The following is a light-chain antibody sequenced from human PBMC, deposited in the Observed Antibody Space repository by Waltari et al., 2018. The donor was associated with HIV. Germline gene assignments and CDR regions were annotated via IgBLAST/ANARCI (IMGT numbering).Light chain of an antibody. CDR1: QSVSSN. CDR2: DAS. V-gene: IGKV3-15*01. Sequence: EIVMTQSPATLSVSPGARATLSCRASQSVSSNLAWYQQKPGQAPRLLIYDASTRATGIPARFSGSGSGTEFSLTISSLQSEDFALYYCQQYNNWWTFGQGTKVEIK. CDR3: QQYNNWWT. J-gene: IGKJ1*01.